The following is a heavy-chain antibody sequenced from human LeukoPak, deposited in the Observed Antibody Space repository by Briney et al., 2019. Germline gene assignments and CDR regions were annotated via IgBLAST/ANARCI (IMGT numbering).Heavy chain of an antibody. CDR2: IHYSGST. Sequence: SETLSLTCTVSGGSISSYYWSWIRQPPGKGLEWIGYIHYSGSTSYNPSLRSRVTISVDTSKNQFSLKLSSVTAADTAVYYCARAIHSGNWFDPWGQGTLVTVSS. V-gene: IGHV4-59*12. CDR3: ARAIHSGNWFDP. J-gene: IGHJ5*02. CDR1: GGSISSYY. D-gene: IGHD2-15*01.